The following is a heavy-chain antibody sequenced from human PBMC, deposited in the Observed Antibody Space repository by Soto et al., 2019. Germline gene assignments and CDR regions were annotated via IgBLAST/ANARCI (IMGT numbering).Heavy chain of an antibody. D-gene: IGHD6-19*01. J-gene: IGHJ4*02. V-gene: IGHV3-30*18. Sequence: QVQLVESGGGVVQPGRSLRLSCAASGFTLSSFGMHWVRQVPGKGLEWVALISYDGSKKYYADSVKSRFTISRDKSKNTLYLQMNSLRVEDTAVYYCAKDRGWSSADLDYWGQGTLVTVSS. CDR3: AKDRGWSSADLDY. CDR1: GFTLSSFG. CDR2: ISYDGSKK.